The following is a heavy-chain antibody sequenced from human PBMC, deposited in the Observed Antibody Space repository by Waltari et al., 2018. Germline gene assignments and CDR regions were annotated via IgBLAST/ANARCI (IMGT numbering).Heavy chain of an antibody. CDR1: GVSISSGCYY. J-gene: IGHJ3*02. CDR3: ARGSGIAAAGRSFDI. V-gene: IGHV4-31*03. CDR2: TYYSGST. D-gene: IGHD6-13*01. Sequence: QVQLQESGPGLVKPSQTLSLTCNVSGVSISSGCYYWSWIRQNPGKGLVWIGYTYYSGSTYYNPSLKSRVTISVDTSKNQFSLKLSSVTAAYTAVYYCARGSGIAAAGRSFDIWGQGTMVTVSS.